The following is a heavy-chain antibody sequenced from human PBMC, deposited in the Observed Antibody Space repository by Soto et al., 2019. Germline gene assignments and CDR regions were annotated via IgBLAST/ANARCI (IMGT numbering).Heavy chain of an antibody. CDR2: IIPIFGTA. J-gene: IGHJ6*02. Sequence: SVKVSCKASGGTFSSYAISWVRQAPGQGLEWMGGIIPIFGTANYAQKFQGRVTITRDNSKNTLYLQMNSLRAEDTAVYYCAKDLDVDTAMVPQYYYYGMDVWGQGTTVTVSS. CDR3: AKDLDVDTAMVPQYYYYGMDV. D-gene: IGHD5-18*01. V-gene: IGHV1-69*05. CDR1: GGTFSSYA.